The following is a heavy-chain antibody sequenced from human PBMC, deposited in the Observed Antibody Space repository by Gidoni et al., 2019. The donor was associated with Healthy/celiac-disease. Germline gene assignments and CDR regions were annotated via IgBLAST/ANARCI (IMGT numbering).Heavy chain of an antibody. Sequence: EVQLVESGGGLVKPGRSLRLSCQASGFTFGDYAMSWFRQAPGKGLEWVGFIRSKAYGGTTEYAASVKGRFTSARDDSKSIAYLQMNSLKTEDTAVYYCTRDGSWGSSPAHYWGQGTLVTVSS. CDR2: IRSKAYGGTT. D-gene: IGHD6-13*01. CDR3: TRDGSWGSSPAHY. J-gene: IGHJ4*02. V-gene: IGHV3-49*05. CDR1: GFTFGDYA.